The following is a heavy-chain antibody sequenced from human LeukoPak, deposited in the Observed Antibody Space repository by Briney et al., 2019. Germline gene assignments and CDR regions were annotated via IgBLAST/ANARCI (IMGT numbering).Heavy chain of an antibody. CDR3: AVISVAAARNWDDALDI. V-gene: IGHV1-18*01. Sequence: ASVKVSCKASGYTFTKYGISWVRQAPGQGLEWMGWINTYNGHTSYVQRFQGRLTMTTDTSTSTAYMEMGSLSSDDTAMYYCAVISVAAARNWDDALDIWGQGQWSSSLQ. CDR1: GYTFTKYG. CDR2: INTYNGHT. D-gene: IGHD6-25*01. J-gene: IGHJ3*02.